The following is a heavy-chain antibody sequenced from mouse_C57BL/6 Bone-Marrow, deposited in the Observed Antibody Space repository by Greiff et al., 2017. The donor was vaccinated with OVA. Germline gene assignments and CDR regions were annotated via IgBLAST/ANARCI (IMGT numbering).Heavy chain of an antibody. V-gene: IGHV1-59*01. CDR3: ARDYGNAY. CDR2: IDPSDSYT. Sequence: VQLQQPGAELVRPGTSVKLSCKASGYTFTSYWMHWVKQRPGQGLEWIGVIDPSDSYTNYNQKFKGKATLTVDTSSSTAYMQLSSLTSEDSAVYYCARDYGNAYWGQGTLVTVSA. D-gene: IGHD1-1*01. CDR1: GYTFTSYW. J-gene: IGHJ3*01.